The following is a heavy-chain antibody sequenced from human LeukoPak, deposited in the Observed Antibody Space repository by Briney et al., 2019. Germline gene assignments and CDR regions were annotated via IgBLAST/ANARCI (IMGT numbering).Heavy chain of an antibody. CDR2: INSDGSST. CDR1: GFTFSSYW. D-gene: IGHD1-7*01. Sequence: PGGSLRLSCAASGFTFSSYWMHWVRQAPGKGLVWVSRINSDGSSTSYADSVKGRFTISRDNAKNTLYLQMNSLRAEDTAVYYCARASRDWNYAFSNYWGQGTLVTVSS. CDR3: ARASRDWNYAFSNY. J-gene: IGHJ4*02. V-gene: IGHV3-74*01.